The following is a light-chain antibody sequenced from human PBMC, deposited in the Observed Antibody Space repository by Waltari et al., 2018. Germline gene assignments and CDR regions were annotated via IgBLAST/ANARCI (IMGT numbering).Light chain of an antibody. Sequence: DMQITQSPSTLAESEGDRVTITGRASQSFNKWLAWYQQKPGNAPKLLIYETSKLESGVPSRFSGSGSGTEFTLTISSLQPDDFATYFCQQFKSPPWTFGQGTRVEIK. CDR3: QQFKSPPWT. CDR2: ETS. J-gene: IGKJ1*01. V-gene: IGKV1-5*01. CDR1: QSFNKW.